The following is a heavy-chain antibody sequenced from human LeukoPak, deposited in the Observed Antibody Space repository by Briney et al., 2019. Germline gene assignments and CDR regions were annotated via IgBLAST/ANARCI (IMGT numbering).Heavy chain of an antibody. Sequence: GSLRLSCAASGFTVSSNYMSWVRQAPGKGLEWVSVIYSGGSTYYADSVKGRFTISRHNSKNTLYLQMNSLRAEDKAVYYCFLYYLYSSGCSFLDYWGQGTLVTVSS. CDR1: GFTVSSNY. V-gene: IGHV3-53*04. CDR2: IYSGGST. J-gene: IGHJ4*02. D-gene: IGHD3-22*01. CDR3: FLYYLYSSGCSFLDY.